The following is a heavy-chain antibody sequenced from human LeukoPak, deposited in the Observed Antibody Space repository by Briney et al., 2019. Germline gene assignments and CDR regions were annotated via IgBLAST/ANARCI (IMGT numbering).Heavy chain of an antibody. J-gene: IGHJ5*02. D-gene: IGHD3-10*01. CDR2: INHSGST. CDR1: GGSFSGYY. CDR3: ARKAMVRAPFDP. V-gene: IGHV4-34*01. Sequence: SETLSLTYAVYGGSFSGYYWSWIRQPPGKGLEWIGEINHSGSTNYNPSLKSRVTISVDTSKNQFSLKLSSVTAADTAVYYCARKAMVRAPFDPWGQGTLVTVSS.